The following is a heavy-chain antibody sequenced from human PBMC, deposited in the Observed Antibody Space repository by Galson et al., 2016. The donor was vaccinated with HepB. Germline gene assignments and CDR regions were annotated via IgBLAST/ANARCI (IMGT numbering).Heavy chain of an antibody. J-gene: IGHJ1*01. CDR1: GYTFTGYY. D-gene: IGHD4-17*01. Sequence: SVKVSCKASGYTFTGYYMHWVRQAPGQGLEWMGWINPNSGGTNYAQKFQGRVTMTRDTSISTAYMELSRLRSDDTAVYYCARVTVWGFYFQQWGQGTLVIVSS. V-gene: IGHV1-2*02. CDR3: ARVTVWGFYFQQ. CDR2: INPNSGGT.